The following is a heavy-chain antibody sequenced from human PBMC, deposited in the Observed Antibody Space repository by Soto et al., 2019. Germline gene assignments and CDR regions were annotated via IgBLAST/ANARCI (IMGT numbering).Heavy chain of an antibody. Sequence: EVQLVESGGGLVQPGGSLRLSCAASGFTFSSYDMHWVRQATGKGLEWVSAIGTAGDTYYPGSVKGRFTISRENAKSSLYLQMNSLRAEDTAVYYCARGRRITMVRGDDAFDICGQGTMVTVSS. V-gene: IGHV3-13*01. CDR3: ARGRRITMVRGDDAFDI. J-gene: IGHJ3*02. D-gene: IGHD3-10*01. CDR1: GFTFSSYD. CDR2: IGTAGDT.